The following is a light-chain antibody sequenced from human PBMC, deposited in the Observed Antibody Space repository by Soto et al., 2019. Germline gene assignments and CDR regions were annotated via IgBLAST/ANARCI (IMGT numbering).Light chain of an antibody. CDR1: HRVSSY. CDR2: GAS. J-gene: IGKJ4*01. CDR3: QQYNNWPLT. Sequence: EIVLTQSPATLSLSPGERATLSCRASHRVSSYLAWYQQRPGQAPRLLIYGASTRATGIPARFSGSASGTEFTLTISSLQSEDFAIYYCQQYNNWPLTFGGGTKVEIK. V-gene: IGKV3-15*01.